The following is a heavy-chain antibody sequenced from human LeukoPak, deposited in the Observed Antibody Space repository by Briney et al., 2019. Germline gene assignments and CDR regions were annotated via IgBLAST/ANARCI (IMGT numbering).Heavy chain of an antibody. CDR1: GFTFSSYG. V-gene: IGHV3-30*02. J-gene: IGHJ4*02. CDR2: IRYDGSNK. Sequence: PGGSLRLSCAASGFTFSSYGMHWVRQAPGKGLEWVAFIRYDGSNKYYADSVKGRFTISRDNSKNTLYLQMNSLRAEDTAVYYCAKDRPRYCSSTSCLLDYWGQGTLVTVSS. CDR3: AKDRPRYCSSTSCLLDY. D-gene: IGHD2-2*01.